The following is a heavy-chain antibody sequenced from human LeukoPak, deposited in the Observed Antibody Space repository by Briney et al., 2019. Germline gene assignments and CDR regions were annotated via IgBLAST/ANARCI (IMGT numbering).Heavy chain of an antibody. V-gene: IGHV3-9*01. CDR3: AKDYYYDSSGPYFDY. CDR2: ISWDSGSI. CDR1: GFTFDDYS. D-gene: IGHD3-22*01. Sequence: GRSLRLSCAASGFTFDDYSMHWVRQAPGKGLEWVSGISWDSGSIGYADSVKGRFTISRDNAKNSLYLQMNSLRAEDTALYFCAKDYYYDSSGPYFDYWGQGTLVTVSS. J-gene: IGHJ4*02.